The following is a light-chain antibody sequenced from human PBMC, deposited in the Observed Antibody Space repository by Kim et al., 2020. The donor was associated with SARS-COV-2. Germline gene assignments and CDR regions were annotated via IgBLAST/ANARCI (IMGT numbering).Light chain of an antibody. CDR2: GAS. V-gene: IGKV3-15*01. J-gene: IGKJ2*01. Sequence: SVSPGETATLSCRASQSVSSNLAWYQHKPGQAPRLLIYGASTRATGIPARFSGSGSGTEFTLTISSLQSEDFAVYYCQQYNNWPYTFGQGTKLEI. CDR1: QSVSSN. CDR3: QQYNNWPYT.